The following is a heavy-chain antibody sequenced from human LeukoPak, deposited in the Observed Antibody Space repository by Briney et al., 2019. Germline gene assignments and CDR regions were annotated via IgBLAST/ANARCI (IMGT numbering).Heavy chain of an antibody. CDR3: ARGYSGNYRTDF. D-gene: IGHD1-26*01. Sequence: GGSLRLSCEVSGFTISNYWMHWVCQAPRKGQGRVSRINTNGSSTTYADSVKGRFTISRDNATNKQNLQMNSLRTEDTAVYYCARGYSGNYRTDFWGQGTLVTVSS. J-gene: IGHJ4*02. CDR2: INTNGSST. V-gene: IGHV3-74*01. CDR1: GFTISNYW.